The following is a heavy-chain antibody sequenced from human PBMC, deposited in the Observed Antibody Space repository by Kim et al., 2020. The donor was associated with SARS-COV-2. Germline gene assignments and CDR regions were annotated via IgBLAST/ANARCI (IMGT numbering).Heavy chain of an antibody. CDR1: GYTFTSYA. D-gene: IGHD3-10*01. CDR2: INAGNGNT. V-gene: IGHV1-3*01. CDR3: ARVPMVRGVGWFEP. J-gene: IGHJ5*02. Sequence: ASVKVSCKASGYTFTSYAMHWVRQAPGQRLEWMGWINAGNGNTKYSQKFQGRVTITRDTSASTAYMELSSLRSEDTAVYYCARVPMVRGVGWFEPWGQGTLVTVSS.